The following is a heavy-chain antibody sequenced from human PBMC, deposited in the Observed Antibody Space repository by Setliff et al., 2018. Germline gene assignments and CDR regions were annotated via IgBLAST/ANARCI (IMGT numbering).Heavy chain of an antibody. D-gene: IGHD5-18*01. Sequence: PSETLSLTCTVSGGSISGYYWSWIRQPAGKGLEWIGRISTSGSTNYNPSLKSRLTMSVDTSKNQFSLKVTSVTAADTAVYYCVRSMPDTANFDYWGQGTLVTV. J-gene: IGHJ4*02. CDR3: VRSMPDTANFDY. CDR1: GGSISGYY. V-gene: IGHV4-4*07. CDR2: ISTSGST.